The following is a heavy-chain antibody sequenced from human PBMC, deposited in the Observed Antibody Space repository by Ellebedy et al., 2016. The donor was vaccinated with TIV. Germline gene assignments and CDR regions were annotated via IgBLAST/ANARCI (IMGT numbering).Heavy chain of an antibody. CDR2: TTNSGATT. CDR1: GLTFSNYA. J-gene: IGHJ6*02. V-gene: IGHV3-23*01. CDR3: AKGRSLIVVETANSHGMDV. Sequence: GESLKISXAASGLTFSNYAMSWVRQAPGKGLEWVSSTTNSGATTFYADSVKGRFTISRDNSKNTLYLQMSGLRAEDTATYYCAKGRSLIVVETANSHGMDVWGQGTTVTVS. D-gene: IGHD2-21*02.